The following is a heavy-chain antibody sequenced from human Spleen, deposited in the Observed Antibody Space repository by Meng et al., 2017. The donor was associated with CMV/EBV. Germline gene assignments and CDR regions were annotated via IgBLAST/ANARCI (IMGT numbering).Heavy chain of an antibody. CDR3: ALEGGIGYYDY. CDR1: GGSISSYY. V-gene: IGHV4-59*01. Sequence: GSLRLSCTVSGGSISSYYWSWIRQPPGKGLEWIGYIYYSGTTNYSPSLKSRVTMSGDTSRNQFSLKLSSVTAADTAVYYCALEGGIGYYDYWGQGTLVTVSS. J-gene: IGHJ4*02. CDR2: IYYSGTT. D-gene: IGHD3-22*01.